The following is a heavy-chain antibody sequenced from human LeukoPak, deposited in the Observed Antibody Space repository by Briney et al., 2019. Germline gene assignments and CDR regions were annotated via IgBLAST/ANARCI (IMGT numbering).Heavy chain of an antibody. CDR2: IKQDGSEK. CDR3: ARGRLSSGWYDD. D-gene: IGHD6-19*01. Sequence: PGGSLRLSCAASGFTFSSYWMNWVHQAPGKGLEWVANIKQDGSEKYYVDSVKGRFSISRDNAKNTLYLHMNSLRAEDTAVYYCARGRLSSGWYDDWGQGTLVTVSS. CDR1: GFTFSSYW. V-gene: IGHV3-7*02. J-gene: IGHJ4*02.